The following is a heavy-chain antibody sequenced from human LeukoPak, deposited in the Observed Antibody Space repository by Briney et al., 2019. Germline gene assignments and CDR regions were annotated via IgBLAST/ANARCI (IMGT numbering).Heavy chain of an antibody. CDR1: GFTFGRYS. CDR3: ARQGVFGEPDY. Sequence: PGGSLRLSCAASGFTFGRYSMNWVRQAPGRGLEWVSYIDSRATPIYYTQSVKGRFTVSRDNAKNSLYLQMNSLRAEDTAIYYCARQGVFGEPDYWGQGILVTVSS. J-gene: IGHJ4*02. CDR2: IDSRATPI. D-gene: IGHD3-10*02. V-gene: IGHV3-48*04.